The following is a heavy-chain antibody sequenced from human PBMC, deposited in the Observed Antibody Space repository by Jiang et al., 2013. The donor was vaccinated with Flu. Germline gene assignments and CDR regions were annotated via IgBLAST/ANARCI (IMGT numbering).Heavy chain of an antibody. CDR3: ARGKVLWFGETRTHNYGMDV. V-gene: IGHV3-33*08. CDR2: IWYDGSNK. CDR1: GFTFSSYG. D-gene: IGHD3-10*01. J-gene: IGHJ6*02. Sequence: RLSCAASGFTFSSYGMHWVRQAPGKGLEWVAVIWYDGSNKYYADSVKGRFTISRDNSKNTLYLQMNSLRAEDTAVYYCARGKVLWFGETRTHNYGMDVWGQGTTVTVSS.